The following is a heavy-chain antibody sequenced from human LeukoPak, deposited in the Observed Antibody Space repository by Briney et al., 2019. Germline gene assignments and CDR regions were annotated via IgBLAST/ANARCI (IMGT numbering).Heavy chain of an antibody. V-gene: IGHV3-23*01. CDR3: AKDNWNYVTSDFDY. Sequence: PGGSLRLSCAASGFTFSSYAMGWVRQAPGKGLEWVSAISGSGGSTYYADSVKGRFTISRDNSKNTLYLQMNSLRAEDTAVYYCAKDNWNYVTSDFDYWGQGTLVTVSS. CDR1: GFTFSSYA. D-gene: IGHD1-7*01. J-gene: IGHJ4*02. CDR2: ISGSGGST.